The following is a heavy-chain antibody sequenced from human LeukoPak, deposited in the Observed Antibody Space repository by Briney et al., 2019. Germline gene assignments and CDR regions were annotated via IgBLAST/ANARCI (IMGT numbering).Heavy chain of an antibody. CDR1: GYTFTGYY. CDR2: INPNSGGT. CDR3: ARAAAVDTAMVTGDY. V-gene: IGHV1-2*06. D-gene: IGHD5-18*01. J-gene: IGHJ4*02. Sequence: DSVKVSCKASGYTFTGYYMHWVRQAPGQGLEWMGRINPNSGGTNYAQKFQGRVTMTRDTSISTAYMELSRLRSDDTAVYYCARAAAVDTAMVTGDYWGQGTLVTVSS.